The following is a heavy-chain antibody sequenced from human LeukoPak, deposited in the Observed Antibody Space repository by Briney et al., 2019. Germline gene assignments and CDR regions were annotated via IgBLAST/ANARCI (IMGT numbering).Heavy chain of an antibody. D-gene: IGHD3-22*01. V-gene: IGHV1-69*04. Sequence: SVKVSCKASGGTFSSYAISWVRQAPGQGLEWMGRIIPNFGIANYAQKFQGRVTITADKSTSTAYMELSSLRSEDTAVYYCAREADRRGYYYDSSGHYLDYWGQGTLVTVSS. J-gene: IGHJ4*02. CDR3: AREADRRGYYYDSSGHYLDY. CDR2: IIPNFGIA. CDR1: GGTFSSYA.